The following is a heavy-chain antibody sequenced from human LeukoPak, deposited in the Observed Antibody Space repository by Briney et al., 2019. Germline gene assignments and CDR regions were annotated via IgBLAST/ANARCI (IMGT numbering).Heavy chain of an antibody. D-gene: IGHD5-18*01. CDR2: MYPGDSDT. V-gene: IGHV5-51*01. CDR3: ARRPVDTSMVGLDY. Sequence: GESLKISCKGSGYSFTRRWIGWVRQMPGEGLEWMGIMYPGDSDTRYSPSFQGQVTISADKSISTAYLQWSSLKASDTAIYYCARRPVDTSMVGLDYRGQGTLVTVSS. J-gene: IGHJ4*02. CDR1: GYSFTRRW.